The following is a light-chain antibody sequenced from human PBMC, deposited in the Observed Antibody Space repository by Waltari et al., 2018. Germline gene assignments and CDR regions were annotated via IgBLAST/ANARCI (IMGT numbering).Light chain of an antibody. Sequence: SVLYNSNNKNYLAWYQQKPGQPPKLLIDGASTRESGVPDRFRGSGSGTDFTLTISSLQAEDVAVYYCQQYYSTPWTFGQGTKVEIK. CDR1: SVLYNSNNKNY. J-gene: IGKJ1*01. CDR3: QQYYSTPWT. V-gene: IGKV4-1*01. CDR2: GAS.